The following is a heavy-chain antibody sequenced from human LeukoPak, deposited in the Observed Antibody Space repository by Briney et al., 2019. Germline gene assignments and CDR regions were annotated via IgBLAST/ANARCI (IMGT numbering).Heavy chain of an antibody. CDR2: ISWNSGSI. CDR3: VATFTVFGVISTIE. D-gene: IGHD3-3*01. J-gene: IGHJ4*02. Sequence: GRSLRLSCAASGFTFDDYAMHWVRQAPGKGLEWVSGISWNSGSIGYADSVKGRFTISRDNSQNTVFLQMNSLRVEDTAAYYCVATFTVFGVISTIEWGQGTLVTVSS. CDR1: GFTFDDYA. V-gene: IGHV3-9*01.